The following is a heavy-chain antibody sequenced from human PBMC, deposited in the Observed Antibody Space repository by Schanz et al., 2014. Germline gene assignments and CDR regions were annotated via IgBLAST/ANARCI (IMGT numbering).Heavy chain of an antibody. Sequence: EVQLVESGGGLVQPGGSLRLSCSASGFTFSIYAMHWVRQAPGKGLEYVSSISSKGDMTFYGNSVKGRFTISRDNSKNTLYLQLGSLRAEDTAVYYCARGGPAYYFDDWGQGTLVTVSS. J-gene: IGHJ4*02. CDR1: GFTFSIYA. V-gene: IGHV3-64*01. CDR2: ISSKGDMT. CDR3: ARGGPAYYFDD.